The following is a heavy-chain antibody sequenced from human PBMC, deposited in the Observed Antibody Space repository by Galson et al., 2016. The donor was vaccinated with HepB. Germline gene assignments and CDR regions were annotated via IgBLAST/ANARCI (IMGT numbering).Heavy chain of an antibody. V-gene: IGHV3-15*01. Sequence: SLRLSCAASGFTVGNNYMSWFRQPPGKGLEWVGRIKSNSVGGTSDYAAPAKGRFSISRDDSINMLYLQMNSLKTEDTAVYYCTTSTTLDWLLQTSYYFGMDVWAQGTSGTDSS. CDR1: GFTVGNNY. J-gene: IGHJ6*02. CDR3: TTSTTLDWLLQTSYYFGMDV. CDR2: IKSNSVGGTS. D-gene: IGHD3/OR15-3a*01.